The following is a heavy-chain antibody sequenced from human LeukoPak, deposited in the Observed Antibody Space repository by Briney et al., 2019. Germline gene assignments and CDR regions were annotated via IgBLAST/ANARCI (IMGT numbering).Heavy chain of an antibody. CDR3: ARGGVGARITMVRGVKRYYYGMDV. CDR1: GGTFSSYA. V-gene: IGHV1-69*13. CDR2: IIPIFGTA. J-gene: IGHJ6*02. Sequence: GASVKVSRKASGGTFSSYAISWVRQAPGQGLEWMGGIIPIFGTANYAQKFQGRVTITADESTSTAYMELSSLRSEDTAVYYCARGGVGARITMVRGVKRYYYGMDVWGQGTTVTVSS. D-gene: IGHD3-10*01.